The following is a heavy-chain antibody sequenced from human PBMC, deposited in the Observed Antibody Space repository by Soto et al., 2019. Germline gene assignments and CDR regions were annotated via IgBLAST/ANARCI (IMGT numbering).Heavy chain of an antibody. V-gene: IGHV3-11*01. CDR2: ISSSGSTI. CDR3: AVIPYPYYYYGMDV. J-gene: IGHJ6*02. D-gene: IGHD3-16*01. CDR1: GFTFSDYY. Sequence: GGSLRLSCAASGFTFSDYYMSWIRQAPGKGLEWISYISSSGSTIYYADSVKGRFTISRDNAKNSLYLQMNSLRAEDTAVYYCAVIPYPYYYYGMDVWGQGTTVTVSS.